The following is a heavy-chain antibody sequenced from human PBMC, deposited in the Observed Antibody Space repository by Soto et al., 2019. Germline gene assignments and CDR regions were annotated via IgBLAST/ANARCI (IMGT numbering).Heavy chain of an antibody. Sequence: LSLTCAISGDTVSSTSAAWTWIRQSPSRGLEWLGKTYYRSKWYNEYAVSVKSRISINADTSKNQFSLQLDSVTPEDTAVYYCARGGYSMDVWGQGTTVTVSS. V-gene: IGHV6-1*01. CDR1: GDTVSSTSAA. CDR2: TYYRSKWYN. CDR3: ARGGYSMDV. J-gene: IGHJ6*02.